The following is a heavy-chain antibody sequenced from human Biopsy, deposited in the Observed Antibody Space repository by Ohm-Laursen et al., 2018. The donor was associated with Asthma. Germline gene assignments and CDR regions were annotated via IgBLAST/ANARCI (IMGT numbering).Heavy chain of an antibody. J-gene: IGHJ4*02. CDR1: GFTFDDYA. CDR2: ISWNSGGI. V-gene: IGHV3-9*01. Sequence: SLRLSCAASGFTFDDYAMHWVRQAPGKGLEWVSGISWNSGGIGYADSVKGRFTISRDNSKNTLYLQMNSLRAEDTAVYYCAKDKRYSGSYFDYWGQGTLVTVSS. CDR3: AKDKRYSGSYFDY. D-gene: IGHD1-26*01.